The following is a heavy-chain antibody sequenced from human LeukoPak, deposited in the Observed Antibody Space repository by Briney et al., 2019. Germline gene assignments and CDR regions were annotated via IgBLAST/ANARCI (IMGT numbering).Heavy chain of an antibody. V-gene: IGHV4-38-2*01. CDR2: IYSSGST. Sequence: PSETLSLTCAVSGYSISSGYSWDWIRQSPGKGLEWIGSIYSSGSTYYNPSLKSRVTISVDTSKNQFSLSLNSVTAADTAVYYCARRKTLFWYFDYWGQGTLVTVSS. CDR3: ARRKTLFWYFDY. D-gene: IGHD3-3*01. J-gene: IGHJ4*02. CDR1: GYSISSGYS.